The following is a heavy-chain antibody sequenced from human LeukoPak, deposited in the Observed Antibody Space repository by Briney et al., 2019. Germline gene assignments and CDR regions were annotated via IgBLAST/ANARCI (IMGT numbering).Heavy chain of an antibody. CDR2: INSRSSAI. V-gene: IGHV3-48*02. CDR1: GFTFSTYS. D-gene: IGHD4-17*01. CDR3: AKSPYGDFGYYFDS. Sequence: GGSLRPSCAASGFTFSTYSMNWVRQAPGKGLEWVSYINSRSSAIYYADSVKGRFTFSRDNVKNSLYLQMNSLRDEDTAVYYCAKSPYGDFGYYFDSWGQGTLVTVSS. J-gene: IGHJ4*02.